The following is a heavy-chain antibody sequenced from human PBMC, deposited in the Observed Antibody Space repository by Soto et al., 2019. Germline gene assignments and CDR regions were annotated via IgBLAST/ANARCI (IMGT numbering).Heavy chain of an antibody. CDR2: ISWGSGSI. CDR1: GFTFDDYA. D-gene: IGHD3-10*01. V-gene: IGHV3-9*01. CDR3: VQDRAGQGGPLDV. Sequence: EVQLVESGGGLVQPGRSLRLSCAASGFTFDDYAMHWVRQAPGKGLEWVSGISWGSGSIGYEDSVKGRFTISRDNAKNSLYLQMNSLRSEDTALYYCVQDRAGQGGPLDVWGKGTTVTVSS. J-gene: IGHJ6*04.